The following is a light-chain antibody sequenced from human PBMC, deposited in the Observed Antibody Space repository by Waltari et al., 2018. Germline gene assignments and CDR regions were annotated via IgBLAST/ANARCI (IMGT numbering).Light chain of an antibody. CDR2: QDK. J-gene: IGLJ1*01. V-gene: IGLV3-1*01. CDR1: KLGNTF. CDR3: LAWDFSTAWT. Sequence: SSGLTQPPSVSVSTGQTATITCSGIKLGNTFASVYQQRPGQSPVLVIYQDKKRPSGIPERFSGSNSGYTATLTISGALPMDEADYYCLAWDFSTAWTFGTGTRVTVL.